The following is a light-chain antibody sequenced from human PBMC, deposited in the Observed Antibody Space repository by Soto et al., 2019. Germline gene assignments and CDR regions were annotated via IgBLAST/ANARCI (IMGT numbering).Light chain of an antibody. CDR1: QSVSSY. Sequence: EIVLTQSPATLPLSPGETATLSCRASQSVSSYLAWYQQKPGQAPRLLIYDASNRATGIPARFSGSGSGTGFTLTISSLEPEDFAVYYCQQRSNWPPRMYTFGQGTKLEIK. CDR3: QQRSNWPPRMYT. CDR2: DAS. V-gene: IGKV3-11*01. J-gene: IGKJ2*01.